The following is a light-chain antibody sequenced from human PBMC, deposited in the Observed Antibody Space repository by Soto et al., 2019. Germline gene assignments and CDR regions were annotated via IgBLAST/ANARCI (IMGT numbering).Light chain of an antibody. CDR1: GNNY. CDR2: GAS. J-gene: IGKJ1*01. CDR3: ESYNTWPG. V-gene: IGKV3D-15*01. Sequence: GNNYLAWHQQKPGQAHRLLIYGASNRATGIPDRFSGSASGTEFTLTISCLPSDDFAVYYSESYNTWPGFGQGSMVDIK.